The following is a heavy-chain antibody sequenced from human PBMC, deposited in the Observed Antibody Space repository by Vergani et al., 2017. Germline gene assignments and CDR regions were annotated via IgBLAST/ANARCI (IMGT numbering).Heavy chain of an antibody. J-gene: IGHJ4*02. D-gene: IGHD2-2*01. Sequence: EVQLVESGGGLVKPGGSLRLSCAASGFTFSSYSMNWVRQAPGKGLEWVSSISSSSSYIYYADSVKGRFTITRDNAKNSLYLQMNSLRAEDTAVYYCARAQPTSYDYWGQGTLVTVSS. CDR3: ARAQPTSYDY. CDR2: ISSSSSYI. CDR1: GFTFSSYS. V-gene: IGHV3-21*01.